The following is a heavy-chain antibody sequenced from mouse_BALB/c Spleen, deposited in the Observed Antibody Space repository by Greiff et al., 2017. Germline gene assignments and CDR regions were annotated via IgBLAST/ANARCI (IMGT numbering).Heavy chain of an antibody. D-gene: IGHD2-4*01. CDR2: IDPETGGT. CDR3: TRDPITTLFDY. J-gene: IGHJ2*01. Sequence: LVESGAELVRPGASVTLSCKASGYTFTDYEMHWVKQTPVHGLEWIGAIDPETGGTAYNQKFKGKATLTADKSSSTAYMELRSLTSEDSAVYYCTRDPITTLFDYWGQGTTLTVSS. V-gene: IGHV1-15*01. CDR1: GYTFTDYE.